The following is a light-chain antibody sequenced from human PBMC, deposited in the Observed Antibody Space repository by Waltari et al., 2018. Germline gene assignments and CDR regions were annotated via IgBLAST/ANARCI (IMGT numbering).Light chain of an antibody. CDR1: QTISNW. CDR2: QAS. Sequence: DIQLTQSPSTLSASVGDSVTIPCRTSQTISNWLAWYQQKSGKAPNLLIYQASSLKSGVPSRFSGSGAGTEFTLTIRSLQPEDFATYYCQKYNNYPYTFGQGTKLEIK. V-gene: IGKV1-5*03. CDR3: QKYNNYPYT. J-gene: IGKJ2*01.